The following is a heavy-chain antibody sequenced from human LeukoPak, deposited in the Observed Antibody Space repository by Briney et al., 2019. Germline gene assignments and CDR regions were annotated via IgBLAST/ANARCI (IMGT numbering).Heavy chain of an antibody. J-gene: IGHJ4*02. CDR1: GGTFSSYA. V-gene: IGHV1-69*13. CDR2: IIPIFGTP. Sequence: SVKVSCKASGGTFSSYAISWVRQAPGQGLEWMGGIIPIFGTPNYAQKFQGRVTIIADESTSTAYMELSSLRSEDTAVYYCASLWLGYCSGGSCWRFDYWGQGTLVTVSS. D-gene: IGHD2-15*01. CDR3: ASLWLGYCSGGSCWRFDY.